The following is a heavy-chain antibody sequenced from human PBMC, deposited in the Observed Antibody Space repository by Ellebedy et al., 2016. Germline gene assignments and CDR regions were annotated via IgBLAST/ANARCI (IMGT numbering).Heavy chain of an antibody. CDR2: ISYDRNNK. Sequence: GESLKISCAASGFSFSSYTMHWVRQPPGKGLEWVAVISYDRNNKYYAVSVKGRFTISRDNSQNTLYLQMNSLRAEDTAVYYCAKDKVRSSWYTSFDYWGQGTLVTVSS. CDR3: AKDKVRSSWYTSFDY. CDR1: GFSFSSYT. D-gene: IGHD6-13*01. V-gene: IGHV3-30-3*01. J-gene: IGHJ4*02.